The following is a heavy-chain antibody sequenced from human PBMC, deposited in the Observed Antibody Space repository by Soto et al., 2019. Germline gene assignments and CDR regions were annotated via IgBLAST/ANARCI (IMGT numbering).Heavy chain of an antibody. CDR1: GFSFSNYG. CDR3: TKDGDAYDFAFDK. CDR2: ITKTGRST. J-gene: IGHJ3*02. D-gene: IGHD3-3*01. Sequence: EVQLLESGGGLVQPGGSLRLSCATSGFSFSNYGMNWVRQAPGKGLEWVSGITKTGRSTFIADSVRGWFTISRDNLKNIMYLQMNSLRVDDTALYYCTKDGDAYDFAFDKWGQGTMVTVTS. V-gene: IGHV3-23*01.